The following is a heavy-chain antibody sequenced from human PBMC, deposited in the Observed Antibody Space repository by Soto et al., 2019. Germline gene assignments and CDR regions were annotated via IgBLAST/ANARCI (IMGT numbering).Heavy chain of an antibody. CDR3: AKAGDSYYYYYYGMDV. CDR1: GFTFSSYA. CDR2: ISGSGGST. Sequence: PGGSLRLSCAASGFTFSSYAMSWVRQAPGKGLEWVSAISGSGGSTYYADSVKGRFTISRDNSKNTLYLQMNSLRAEDTAVYYCAKAGDSYYYYYYGMDVWGQGTTVTVSS. J-gene: IGHJ6*02. D-gene: IGHD2-21*02. V-gene: IGHV3-23*01.